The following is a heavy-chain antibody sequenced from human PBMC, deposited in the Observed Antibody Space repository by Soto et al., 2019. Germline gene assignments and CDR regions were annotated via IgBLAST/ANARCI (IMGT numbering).Heavy chain of an antibody. J-gene: IGHJ4*02. CDR3: AKRQGIGAAAKNFDF. D-gene: IGHD6-13*01. CDR2: ISAGGNLI. Sequence: PGGSLRLSCAASGFIFSNHAMSWVRQVPGKGLEWVSGISAGGNLIYYADSVRGRFTMSGDNSKNMLYLQMNSLRAEDTAVYFCAKRQGIGAAAKNFDFWGQGARVTVSS. CDR1: GFIFSNHA. V-gene: IGHV3-23*01.